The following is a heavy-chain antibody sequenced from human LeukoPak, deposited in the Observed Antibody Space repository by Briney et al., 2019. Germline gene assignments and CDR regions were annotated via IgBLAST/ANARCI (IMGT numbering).Heavy chain of an antibody. Sequence: PSQTLSLTCTVSGGSISSGSYYWSWIRQPAGKGLEWIGRIYTSGSTNYDPSLKSRVTISVDTSKNQFSLKLSSVTAADTAVYYCARSGYSSSWYILIDYWGQGTLVTVSS. J-gene: IGHJ4*02. CDR1: GGSISSGSYY. D-gene: IGHD6-13*01. V-gene: IGHV4-61*02. CDR3: ARSGYSSSWYILIDY. CDR2: IYTSGST.